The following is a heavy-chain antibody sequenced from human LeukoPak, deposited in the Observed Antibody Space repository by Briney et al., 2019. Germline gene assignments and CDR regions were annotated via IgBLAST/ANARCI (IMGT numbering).Heavy chain of an antibody. CDR3: ARDPGYSYAMDS. J-gene: IGHJ4*02. V-gene: IGHV3-48*01. Sequence: GGSLRLSCAASGFTFSSYSMNWVRQAPGKGLEWISYISHGSSRIFYADFVEGRFTVSRDDAKNALYLQMNGLRVEDTAVYYCARDPGYSYAMDSWGQGTLVIVSS. CDR2: ISHGSSRI. D-gene: IGHD5-18*01. CDR1: GFTFSSYS.